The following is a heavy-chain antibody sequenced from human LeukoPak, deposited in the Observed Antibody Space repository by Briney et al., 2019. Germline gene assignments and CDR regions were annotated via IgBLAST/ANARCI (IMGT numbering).Heavy chain of an antibody. D-gene: IGHD3-10*01. CDR1: GGSFSGYY. V-gene: IGHV4-34*01. Sequence: SETLSLTCAVYGGSFSGYYWSWIRQPPGKGLEWIGEINHSGSTNYNPSLKSRVTISVDTSKNQFSLKLSSVTAADTAVYYCARDRDGSGSYFFDPWGQGTLVTVSS. J-gene: IGHJ5*02. CDR2: INHSGST. CDR3: ARDRDGSGSYFFDP.